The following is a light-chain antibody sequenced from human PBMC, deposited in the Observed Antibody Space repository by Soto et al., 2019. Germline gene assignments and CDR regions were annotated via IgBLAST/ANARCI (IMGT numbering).Light chain of an antibody. Sequence: VLTQSPGTLSLSPGERTTLSCRASQNIRGNELAWYQQKPGQPPRLLIYRGSSRAPGIPDRFSGRGSGTELTLTISRLEPEDFAVYYCQDYGTSAPWTFGQGT. V-gene: IGKV3-20*01. CDR2: RGS. CDR3: QDYGTSAPWT. J-gene: IGKJ1*01. CDR1: QNIRGNE.